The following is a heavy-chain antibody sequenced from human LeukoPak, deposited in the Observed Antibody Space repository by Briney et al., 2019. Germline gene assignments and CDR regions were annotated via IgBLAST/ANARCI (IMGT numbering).Heavy chain of an antibody. CDR2: SSSSGSTT. J-gene: IGHJ4*02. CDR1: GFTFSGYE. CDR3: ARGPYDSYFDY. V-gene: IGHV3-48*03. D-gene: IGHD5-12*01. Sequence: PGGSLRLSCAASGFTFSGYEMNWVRQAPGKGLEWVSYSSSSGSTTYYADSVKGRFSISRDNAKNSLYLQMNSLRAEDTAVYYCARGPYDSYFDYWGQGTLVTVSS.